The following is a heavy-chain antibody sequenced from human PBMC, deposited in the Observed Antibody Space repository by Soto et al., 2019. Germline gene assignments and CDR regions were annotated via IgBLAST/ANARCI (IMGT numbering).Heavy chain of an antibody. D-gene: IGHD3-3*01. CDR3: AKENTPTQTQGYDFWSGYTYYYYYGMDV. Sequence: GGSLSLSCAASGFTFNNYCMHWVRQAPGKGLEWVSLISWDGGSTYYADSVKGRFTISRDNSKNSLYLQMNSLRTEDTALYYCAKENTPTQTQGYDFWSGYTYYYYYGMDVWGQGTTVTVSS. CDR1: GFTFNNYC. V-gene: IGHV3-43*01. CDR2: ISWDGGST. J-gene: IGHJ6*02.